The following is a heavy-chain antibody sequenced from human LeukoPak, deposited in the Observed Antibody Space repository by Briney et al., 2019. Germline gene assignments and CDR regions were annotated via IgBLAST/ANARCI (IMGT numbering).Heavy chain of an antibody. V-gene: IGHV3-66*01. CDR1: GFTVSSNY. D-gene: IGHD4/OR15-4a*01. CDR3: ARAPMVRANVVDY. CDR2: IYSGGST. Sequence: GGSLRLSCAASGFTVSSNYMSWVRQAPGNGLEWVSVIYSGGSTYYADSVKGRFTISRDNSKNTLYLQMNSLSAEDTAVYYCARAPMVRANVVDYWGQGTLVTVSS. J-gene: IGHJ4*02.